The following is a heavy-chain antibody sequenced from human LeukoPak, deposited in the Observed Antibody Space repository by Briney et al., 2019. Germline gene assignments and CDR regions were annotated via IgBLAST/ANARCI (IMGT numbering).Heavy chain of an antibody. J-gene: IGHJ4*02. CDR3: ARDSRPLGSAWNDPFYFDY. D-gene: IGHD1-1*01. V-gene: IGHV4-4*07. Sequence: SETLSLTCTVSGGSINDYYWSWIRQPAGKGLEWIGRIYTSGSPNYNPSLKSRVTMSLDVSKNQFSLKLSSVTAADTAVYYCARDSRPLGSAWNDPFYFDYWGQGFLVTVSS. CDR2: IYTSGSP. CDR1: GGSINDYY.